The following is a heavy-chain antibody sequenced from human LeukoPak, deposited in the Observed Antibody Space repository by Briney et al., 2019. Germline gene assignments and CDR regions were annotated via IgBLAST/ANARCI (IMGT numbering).Heavy chain of an antibody. V-gene: IGHV3-49*04. D-gene: IGHD6-25*01. CDR3: TRSPGIAAANFDY. CDR2: IRSKAYGGTT. CDR1: GFTFGDYA. Sequence: PGGSLRLSCTASGFTFGDYAMSWVRQAPGKGLEWVGFIRSKAYGGTTEYAASVKGRFTISRDDSKSIAYLQMNSLKTEDTAVYYCTRSPGIAAANFDYWGQGTLVTVSS. J-gene: IGHJ4*02.